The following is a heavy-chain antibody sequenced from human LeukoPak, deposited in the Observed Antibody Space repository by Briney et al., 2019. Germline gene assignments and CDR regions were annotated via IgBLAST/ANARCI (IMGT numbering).Heavy chain of an antibody. CDR1: GGTFSSYA. V-gene: IGHV1-69*01. CDR2: IIPIFGTA. D-gene: IGHD3-3*01. Sequence: SVKVSCKASGGTFSSYAISWVRQAPGQGLEWMGGIIPIFGTANYAQKFQGRVTITADESTSTAYMELSSLRSEDTAVYYCARAAAIFGVPNWGAFDIWGQGTMVTVSS. CDR3: ARAAAIFGVPNWGAFDI. J-gene: IGHJ3*02.